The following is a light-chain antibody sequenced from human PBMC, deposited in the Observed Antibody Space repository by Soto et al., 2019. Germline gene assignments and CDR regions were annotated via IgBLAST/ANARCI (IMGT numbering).Light chain of an antibody. J-gene: IGLJ3*02. Sequence: QSALTQPPSASGSPGQSVTISCTGTSSDVGAYNYVSWYQQYPGKAPKLMIYEVSKRPSGVPDRFSGSKSGKAASLTVSGLQPEDEADDQCTSYAGSNIWVFGGGTKVTVL. CDR3: TSYAGSNIWV. CDR1: SSDVGAYNY. CDR2: EVS. V-gene: IGLV2-8*01.